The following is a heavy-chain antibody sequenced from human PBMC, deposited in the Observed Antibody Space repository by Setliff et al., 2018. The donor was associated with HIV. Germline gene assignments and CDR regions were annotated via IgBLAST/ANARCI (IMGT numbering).Heavy chain of an antibody. CDR3: ARDSSFNMDV. CDR1: GYTFTSYG. Sequence: ASVKVSCKASGYTFTSYGISWVRQAPGQGLEWMGWISEYNGDTKYAQKLQGRVTMTKGTSTSTAYMELRSLRSDDTAVYYCARDSSFNMDVWGKGTTVTVSS. CDR2: ISEYNGDT. J-gene: IGHJ6*03. V-gene: IGHV1-18*01.